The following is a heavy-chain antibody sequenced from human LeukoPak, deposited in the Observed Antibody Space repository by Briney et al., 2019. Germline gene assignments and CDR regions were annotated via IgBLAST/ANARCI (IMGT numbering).Heavy chain of an antibody. D-gene: IGHD3-10*01. CDR1: GFTFSSYE. V-gene: IGHV3-48*03. J-gene: IGHJ4*02. CDR2: ISSSGSTI. Sequence: EAGGSLRLSCAASGFTFSSYEMNWVRQAPGKGLEGVSYISSSGSTIYYADSVKGRFTISRDNAKHSLYLQMNSLRAEDTAVYYCAKDPYGSGSYILDYWGQGTLVTVSS. CDR3: AKDPYGSGSYILDY.